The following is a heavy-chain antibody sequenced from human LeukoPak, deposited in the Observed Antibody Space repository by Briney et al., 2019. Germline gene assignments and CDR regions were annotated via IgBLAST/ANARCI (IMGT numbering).Heavy chain of an antibody. D-gene: IGHD4-17*01. CDR1: GYTLTKLS. J-gene: IGHJ3*02. CDR3: ATASFTVTHDAFDI. CDR2: FNPEDGET. V-gene: IGHV1-24*01. Sequence: ASVKVSCKVSGYTLTKLSMHWVRQAPGKGLEWMGGFNPEDGETIYAQKFQGRVTMTEDTSTDTAYMELSSLRSEDTAVYYCATASFTVTHDAFDIWGQGTMVTVSS.